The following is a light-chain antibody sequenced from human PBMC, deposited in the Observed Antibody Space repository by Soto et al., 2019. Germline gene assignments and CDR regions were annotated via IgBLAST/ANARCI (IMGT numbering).Light chain of an antibody. Sequence: QSALTQPASVSGSPGQSITISCTGTSSDVGGYNYVSWYQQHPGKAPKLMIYDVSNRPSGVSNRFSGSKSGNTASLTISGLQAVHAADYYCGSYTSSSTLVVFGGGTQLTVL. CDR3: GSYTSSSTLVV. CDR1: SSDVGGYNY. J-gene: IGLJ2*01. CDR2: DVS. V-gene: IGLV2-14*01.